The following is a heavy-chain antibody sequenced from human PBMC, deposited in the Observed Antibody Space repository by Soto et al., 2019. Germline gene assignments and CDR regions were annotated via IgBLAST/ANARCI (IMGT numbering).Heavy chain of an antibody. Sequence: GGSLRLACAASGFTLSSYAMSWVRQAPGKGLEWVSAISGSGGSTYYADSVKGRFTISRDNSKNTLYLQMNSLRAEDTAVYYCAKVPVPDRHYYGSGSYLYYFDYWGQGTLVTVSS. J-gene: IGHJ4*02. CDR1: GFTLSSYA. CDR2: ISGSGGST. V-gene: IGHV3-23*01. CDR3: AKVPVPDRHYYGSGSYLYYFDY. D-gene: IGHD3-10*01.